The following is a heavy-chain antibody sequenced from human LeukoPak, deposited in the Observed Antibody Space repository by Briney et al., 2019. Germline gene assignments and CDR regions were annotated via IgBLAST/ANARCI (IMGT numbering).Heavy chain of an antibody. Sequence: SSLKVSCKASGGTFSSYAISWVRQAPGQGLEWMGGIIPIFGTANYAQKLQGRVTITADESTSTAYMELSSLRSEDTAVYYCAESITIFGVVIDSWFDPWGQGTLVTVSS. V-gene: IGHV1-69*01. CDR3: AESITIFGVVIDSWFDP. CDR1: GGTFSSYA. CDR2: IIPIFGTA. J-gene: IGHJ5*02. D-gene: IGHD3-3*01.